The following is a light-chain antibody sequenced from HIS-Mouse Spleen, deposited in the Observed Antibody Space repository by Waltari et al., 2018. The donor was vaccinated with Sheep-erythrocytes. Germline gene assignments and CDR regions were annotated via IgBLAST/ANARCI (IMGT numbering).Light chain of an antibody. CDR1: SSDVGGYNY. CDR2: DVS. J-gene: IGLJ1*01. Sequence: QSALTQPRSVSGSPGQSVTISCTGTSSDVGGYNYVSWYQQHPGKAPKLMIYDVSKRPSGVPDRFSGSQSGTTASLTISGLQAEDEADYYCCSYAGSYNHVFATGTKVTVL. V-gene: IGLV2-11*01. CDR3: CSYAGSYNHV.